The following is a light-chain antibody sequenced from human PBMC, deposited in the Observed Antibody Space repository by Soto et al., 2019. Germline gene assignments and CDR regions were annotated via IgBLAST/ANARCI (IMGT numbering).Light chain of an antibody. CDR1: ISDVGGYTY. CDR2: EVN. V-gene: IGLV2-14*01. CDR3: RSYTSSSTLYV. Sequence: QSPINQTASVSGSRRQSINISCTGDISDVGGYTYVSWYQQHPGKAPKLIIYEVNNRPSGVSHRFSGSKSGNTASLTISGLQADDEPDYYSRSYTSSSTLYVFGTGTKVTVL. J-gene: IGLJ1*01.